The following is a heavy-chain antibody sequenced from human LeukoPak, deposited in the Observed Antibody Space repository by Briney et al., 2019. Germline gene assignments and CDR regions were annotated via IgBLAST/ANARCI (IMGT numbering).Heavy chain of an antibody. J-gene: IGHJ5*01. CDR1: GGSISSSSYY. CDR3: ARHEFADLIVDS. D-gene: IGHD3-22*01. V-gene: IGHV4-39*01. Sequence: SETLSLTCTVSGGSISSSSYYWGWIRQPPGKGLEWIGTFYYSGNTYYNPSLKSRVTISVDTPKNQFSLKLSSVTAPDTAMYYCARHEFADLIVDSWGHGTLVTVSS. CDR2: FYYSGNT.